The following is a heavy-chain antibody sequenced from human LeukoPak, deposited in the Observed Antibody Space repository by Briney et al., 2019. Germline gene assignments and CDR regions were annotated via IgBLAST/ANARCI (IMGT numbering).Heavy chain of an antibody. CDR2: IDRDGSTT. CDR1: GFTFSNYW. V-gene: IGHV3-74*01. CDR3: ARDRKSGESSEIDF. Sequence: GGSLRLSCAASGFTFSNYWVHCVRQAPGKGRVWVSRIDRDGSTTNYADSVKGRFTVSRDNAKNTLNLQMNSLRAEDTAVYYCARDRKSGESSEIDFWGQGTLVTVSS. D-gene: IGHD3-10*01. J-gene: IGHJ4*02.